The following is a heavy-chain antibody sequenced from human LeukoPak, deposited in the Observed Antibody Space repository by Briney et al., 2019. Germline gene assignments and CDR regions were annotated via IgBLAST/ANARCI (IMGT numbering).Heavy chain of an antibody. D-gene: IGHD3-10*01. J-gene: IGHJ4*02. Sequence: PSETLSLTCTVSGGSIPDTTYSGAWIRQPPGKALEWIATIYYTGSTYYNPSLKSRVTISLDTSKEHFSLELRSVTAADTAVYYCVRHVGGPRGIIITAVTDWGQGTLVTVSS. V-gene: IGHV4-39*01. CDR1: GGSIPDTTYS. CDR2: IYYTGST. CDR3: VRHVGGPRGIIITAVTD.